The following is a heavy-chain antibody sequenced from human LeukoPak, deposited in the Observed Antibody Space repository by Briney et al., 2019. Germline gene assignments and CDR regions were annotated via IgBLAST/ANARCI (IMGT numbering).Heavy chain of an antibody. CDR2: IYYSGST. V-gene: IGHV4-59*01. CDR3: ARHGGIVVVVAAGDAFDI. J-gene: IGHJ3*02. CDR1: GGSISSYY. D-gene: IGHD2-15*01. Sequence: SETLSLTCTVSGGSISSYYWSWIRQPPGKGLEWIGYIYYSGSTNYNPSLKSRVTISVDTSKNQFSLKLSSVTAADTAVYYCARHGGIVVVVAAGDAFDIWGRGTMVTVSS.